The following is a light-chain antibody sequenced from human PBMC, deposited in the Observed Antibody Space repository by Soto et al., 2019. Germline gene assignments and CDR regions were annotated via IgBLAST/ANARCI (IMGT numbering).Light chain of an antibody. CDR2: GNS. V-gene: IGLV1-40*01. CDR3: QSYDSSRSGFYV. CDR1: SSNIGAGYD. Sequence: QSVLTQPPSISESPGQQVTLSCTGSSSNIGAGYDVHWYQQLPGTAPKLLIYGNSHRPSGVPDRFSGSKSGTSASVAITGLQAEDEADYYCQSYDSSRSGFYVFGTGTKVTV. J-gene: IGLJ1*01.